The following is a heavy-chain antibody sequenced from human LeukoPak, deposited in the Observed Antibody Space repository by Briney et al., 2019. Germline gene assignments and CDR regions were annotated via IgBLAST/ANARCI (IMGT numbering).Heavy chain of an antibody. CDR2: IIPFYGAV. Sequence: ASVKVSCKASGGTFRNYAINWVRQAPGQGLEWMGVIIPFYGAVNYAHKFQGRVTITADESTRTVSMELRSLRSEDTAVYYCAKMESYSYSDYWGQGTLVTVSS. CDR3: AKMESYSYSDY. CDR1: GGTFRNYA. V-gene: IGHV1-69*13. J-gene: IGHJ4*02. D-gene: IGHD5-18*01.